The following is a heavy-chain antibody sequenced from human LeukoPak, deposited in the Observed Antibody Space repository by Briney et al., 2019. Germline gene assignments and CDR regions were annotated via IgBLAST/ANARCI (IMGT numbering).Heavy chain of an antibody. CDR3: ARRSTVDHYYYGMDV. J-gene: IGHJ6*02. D-gene: IGHD4-17*01. V-gene: IGHV4-31*03. Sequence: KPSETLSLTCTVSGGSISSGGYYWSWIRQHPGKGLEWIGYIYYSGSTYYNPSLKSRVTISVDTSKNQFSLKLSSVTAADTAVYYCARRSTVDHYYYGMDVWGQGTTVTVSS. CDR2: IYYSGST. CDR1: GGSISSGGYY.